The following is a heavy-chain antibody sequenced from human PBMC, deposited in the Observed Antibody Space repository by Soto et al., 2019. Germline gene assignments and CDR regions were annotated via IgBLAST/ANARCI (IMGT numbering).Heavy chain of an antibody. V-gene: IGHV4-59*08. CDR2: IYSSGST. Sequence: QVQLQESGPGLVKPSETLSLSCTVSGGSISSYYWSWIRQPPGKGLEWISYIYSSGSTNYNPSLNSQASISIDTSNHHCALKLTSLPDADTALYYCARHGSMTTTPGIWDQGTMVTVSS. J-gene: IGHJ3*02. CDR3: ARHGSMTTTPGI. D-gene: IGHD1-1*01. CDR1: GGSISSYY.